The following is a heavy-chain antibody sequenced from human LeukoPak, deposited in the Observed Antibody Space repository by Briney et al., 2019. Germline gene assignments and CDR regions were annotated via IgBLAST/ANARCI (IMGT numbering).Heavy chain of an antibody. V-gene: IGHV1-18*01. CDR1: GYTFTSYG. CDR2: SSPYNGNT. J-gene: IGHJ5*02. Sequence: ASVKVSCKASGYTFTSYGISWVRQAPGQGLEWMGWSSPYNGNTNYAQKLQGRVTMTTDTSTSTAYMDLRSLRSDDTAVYYCARDRGYSSGWSWFDPWGQGTLVTVSS. CDR3: ARDRGYSSGWSWFDP. D-gene: IGHD6-19*01.